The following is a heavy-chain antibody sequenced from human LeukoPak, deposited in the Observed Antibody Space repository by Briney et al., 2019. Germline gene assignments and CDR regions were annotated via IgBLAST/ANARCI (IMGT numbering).Heavy chain of an antibody. CDR1: GFTFSSYW. CDR2: IKQDGSEK. V-gene: IGHV3-7*01. Sequence: PGGSLRLSCAASGFTFSSYWMSWVRQAPGKGLEWVANIKQDGSEKYYVDSVKGRFTISRDNAKNSLYLQMNSLRAEDTAVYYCAREAGYRGLYYFDYWGQGTLVTVSS. D-gene: IGHD5-24*01. J-gene: IGHJ4*02. CDR3: AREAGYRGLYYFDY.